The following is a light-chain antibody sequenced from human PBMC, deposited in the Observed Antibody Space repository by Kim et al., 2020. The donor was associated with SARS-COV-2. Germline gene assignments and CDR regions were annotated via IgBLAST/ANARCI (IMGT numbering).Light chain of an antibody. CDR3: QEYESFSWT. V-gene: IGKV1-5*01. J-gene: IGKJ1*01. CDR1: QSISTW. CDR2: DAS. Sequence: DVQMTQSPSTLSASVGDRVTITCRASQSISTWLAWYQQKPGKAPKLLIHDASSLQSGVPSRFSGSGSGTDFTLTISSLQPDDFATYYCQEYESFSWTFGQGTKVDIK.